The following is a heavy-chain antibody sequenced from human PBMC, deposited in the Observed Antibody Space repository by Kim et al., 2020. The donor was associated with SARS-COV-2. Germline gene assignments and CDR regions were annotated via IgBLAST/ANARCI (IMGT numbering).Heavy chain of an antibody. Sequence: GGSLRLSCAASGFTFSSYAMHWVRQAPGKGLEWVAVISYDGSNKYYADSVKGRFTISRDNSKNTLYLQMNSLRAEDTAVYYCARDASLWYSSSSTPFDP. CDR1: GFTFSSYA. V-gene: IGHV3-30-3*01. J-gene: IGHJ5*02. CDR2: ISYDGSNK. D-gene: IGHD6-6*01. CDR3: ARDASLWYSSSSTPFDP.